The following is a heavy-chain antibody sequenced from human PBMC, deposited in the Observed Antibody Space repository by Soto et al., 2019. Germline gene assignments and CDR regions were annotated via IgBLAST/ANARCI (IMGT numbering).Heavy chain of an antibody. CDR1: GFSLTSTGVG. D-gene: IGHD6-19*01. Sequence: AGPTLVNPTQTLTLTCSFSGFSLTSTGVGVGWFRQPPGKALEWLGLTYWNDDDRYRSSLRSRLTITKDTSKNQVVLTMTNMDPEDTATYYCAHRPGGSGWRYYFDYWGQGTLVTVSS. J-gene: IGHJ4*02. V-gene: IGHV2-5*01. CDR3: AHRPGGSGWRYYFDY. CDR2: TYWNDDD.